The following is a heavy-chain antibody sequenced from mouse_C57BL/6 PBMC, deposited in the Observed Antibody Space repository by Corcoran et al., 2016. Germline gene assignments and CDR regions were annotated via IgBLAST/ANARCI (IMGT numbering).Heavy chain of an antibody. V-gene: IGHV1-76*01. CDR1: GSTFTDYY. CDR3: AKDYGYDGGFAY. CDR2: IYPGSGNT. D-gene: IGHD2-2*01. Sequence: QFQLKQSGAELVRPGASVKLSCKASGSTFTDYYINWVKHRPGQGLEWLARIYPGSGNTYYNEKFKGKATLTAEKSSSTAYMQLSSLTSEDSAVYFCAKDYGYDGGFAYWGQGTLVTVSA. J-gene: IGHJ3*01.